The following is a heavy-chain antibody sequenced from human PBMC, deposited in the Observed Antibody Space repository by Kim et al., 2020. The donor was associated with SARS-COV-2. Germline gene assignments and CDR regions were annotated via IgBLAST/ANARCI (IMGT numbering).Heavy chain of an antibody. Sequence: SETLSLTCKVSGGSLSSGGYSWTWIRQPPGKGLEWIGHIYDNEGAYYNPSLKSRVTISRDRSNNTFPLRGTSASAADTAIYYCAGLTAATTFAFYIGG. CDR2: IYDNEGA. D-gene: IGHD5-12*01. V-gene: IGHV4-30-2*01. J-gene: IGHJ3*02. CDR3: AGLTAATTFAFYI. CDR1: GGSLSSGGYS.